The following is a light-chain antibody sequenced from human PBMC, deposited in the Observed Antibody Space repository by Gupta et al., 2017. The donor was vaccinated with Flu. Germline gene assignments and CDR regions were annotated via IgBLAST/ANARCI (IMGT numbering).Light chain of an antibody. J-gene: IGKJ4*01. CDR1: QSVLNSLDNKNY. CDR2: LAS. V-gene: IGKV4-1*01. CDR3: QQHLHLPLT. Sequence: DVVFTQSPDSLAVSLGERATIHCKSSQSVLNSLDNKNYLAWYQQRPGQPPKLLIYLASARETGVPDRFSGSGSGTDFSLTISGLEAEDVAVYYCQQHLHLPLTFGGGTTVEI.